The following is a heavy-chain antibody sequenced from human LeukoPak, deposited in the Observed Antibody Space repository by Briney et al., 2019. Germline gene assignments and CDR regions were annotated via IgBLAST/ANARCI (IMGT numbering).Heavy chain of an antibody. CDR2: IRYDGSNK. V-gene: IGHV3-30*02. CDR1: GFTFSSYG. J-gene: IGHJ6*03. D-gene: IGHD2-2*01. Sequence: GGSLRLSCAASGFTFSSYGMHWVRQAPGKGLEWVAFIRYDGSNKYYADSVKGRFTISRDNAKNSLYLQMNSLRAEDTAVYYCARESEPPKDDPGHCSSTSCARPPYYYYYYYMDVWGKGTTVTVSS. CDR3: ARESEPPKDDPGHCSSTSCARPPYYYYYYYMDV.